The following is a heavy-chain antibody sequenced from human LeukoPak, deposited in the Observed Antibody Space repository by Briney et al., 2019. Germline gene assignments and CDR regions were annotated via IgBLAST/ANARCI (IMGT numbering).Heavy chain of an antibody. J-gene: IGHJ4*02. CDR3: ARDSPISGSYYGGLGY. CDR1: GYIFSSYY. Sequence: PWASVKVSCKASGYIFSSYYMHWVRQAPGQGLEWMGIINPSGGSTSYAQKFQGRVTMTRDTSTSTVYMELSSLRSEDTAVYYCARDSPISGSYYGGLGYWGQGTLVTVSS. CDR2: INPSGGST. V-gene: IGHV1-46*01. D-gene: IGHD1-26*01.